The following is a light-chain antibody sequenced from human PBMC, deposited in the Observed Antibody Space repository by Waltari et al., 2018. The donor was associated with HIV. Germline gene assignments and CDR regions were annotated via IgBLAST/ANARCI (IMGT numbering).Light chain of an antibody. Sequence: QSVLTQPPSVSGAPGQRVTISCTGSRSNIGAGYDVHWYQQLPGTAPKLRIYDNNNRPSGVPDRFSGSKSGTSASLAITGLQAEDEAAYYCQSYDISLSAYVIFGGGTKLTVL. CDR1: RSNIGAGYD. CDR3: QSYDISLSAYVI. CDR2: DNN. J-gene: IGLJ2*01. V-gene: IGLV1-40*01.